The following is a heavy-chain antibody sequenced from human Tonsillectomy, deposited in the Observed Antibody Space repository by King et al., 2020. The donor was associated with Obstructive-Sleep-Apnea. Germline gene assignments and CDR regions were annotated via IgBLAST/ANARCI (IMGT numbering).Heavy chain of an antibody. V-gene: IGHV3-7*03. D-gene: IGHD2-2*01. CDR1: GFTFSSHW. CDR3: ARIRGHCSTTRCYAQGYFDL. J-gene: IGHJ2*01. CDR2: MKEDGSEK. Sequence: VQLVESGGGLVQPGGSLRLSCAGSGFTFSSHWMSWVRQAPGKGLEWVANMKEDGSEKNYVYSVKGRFTISRDNAQNSLYLQMNSLRAEDTALYYCARIRGHCSTTRCYAQGYFDLWGRGTLVTVSS.